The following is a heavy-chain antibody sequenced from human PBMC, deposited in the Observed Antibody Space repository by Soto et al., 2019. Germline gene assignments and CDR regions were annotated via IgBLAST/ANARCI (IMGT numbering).Heavy chain of an antibody. CDR2: ISYDGSNK. D-gene: IGHD5-18*01. CDR3: ARDPTSYSYCPAYFDY. Sequence: QVQLVESGGGVVQPGRSLRLSCAASGFTFSSYAMHWVRQAPGKGLEWVAVISYDGSNKYYADSVKGRFTFSRDNSKNTLYLQMNSLRAEDTAVYYCARDPTSYSYCPAYFDYWGQGTLVTVSS. J-gene: IGHJ4*02. V-gene: IGHV3-30-3*01. CDR1: GFTFSSYA.